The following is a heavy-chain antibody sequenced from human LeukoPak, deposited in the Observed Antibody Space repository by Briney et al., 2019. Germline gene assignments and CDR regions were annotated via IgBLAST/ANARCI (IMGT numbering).Heavy chain of an antibody. J-gene: IGHJ4*02. D-gene: IGHD3-10*01. CDR1: GGSFSGYY. CDR3: ARAHYYGSGYFDY. CDR2: INHSGST. V-gene: IGHV4-34*01. Sequence: SETLSLTCAVYGGSFSGYYWSWIRQPPGKGLEWIGEINHSGSTNYNPSLKSRVTISVDTSKNQFSLKLSSVTAADTAVYYCARAHYYGSGYFDYWGQGTLVTVSS.